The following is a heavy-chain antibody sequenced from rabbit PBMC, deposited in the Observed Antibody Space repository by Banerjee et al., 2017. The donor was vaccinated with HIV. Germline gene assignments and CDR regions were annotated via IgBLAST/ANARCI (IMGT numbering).Heavy chain of an antibody. CDR3: ARSVGNYLARTWLDL. Sequence: QEQLEESGGDLVKPEGSLTLTCTASGFSFSNKYVMCWVRQAPGKGPEWIACINTSSGNTVYATWAKGRFTISRTSSTTVALQMTSLTAADTATYFCARSVGNYLARTWLDLWGPGTLVTVS. CDR1: GFSFSNKYV. V-gene: IGHV1S45*01. J-gene: IGHJ3*01. CDR2: INTSSGNT. D-gene: IGHD1-1*01.